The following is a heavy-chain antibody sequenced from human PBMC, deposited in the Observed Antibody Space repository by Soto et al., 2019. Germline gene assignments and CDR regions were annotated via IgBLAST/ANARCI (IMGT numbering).Heavy chain of an antibody. D-gene: IGHD6-19*01. Sequence: QVQLQESGPGLVKPSETLSLTCTVSGGSISSYYWSWIRQPPGKGLEWIGYIYYSGSTNYNPSLKSRVTISVDTSKNQFSLKLSSVTAADTAVYYCAREAYWYSSGWYRWGLFDYWGQGTLVTVSS. V-gene: IGHV4-59*01. J-gene: IGHJ4*02. CDR3: AREAYWYSSGWYRWGLFDY. CDR1: GGSISSYY. CDR2: IYYSGST.